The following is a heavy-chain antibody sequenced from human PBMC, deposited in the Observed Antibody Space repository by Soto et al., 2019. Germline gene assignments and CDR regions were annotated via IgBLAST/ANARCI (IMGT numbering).Heavy chain of an antibody. CDR1: GGSISSGNYY. CDR3: ATMGTPATGLYYFDF. V-gene: IGHV4-30-4*01. D-gene: IGHD2-15*01. J-gene: IGHJ4*02. CDR2: ISYSGSA. Sequence: QVQLQESGPGLVKPSQTLSLTCTVSGGSISSGNYYWSWIRQPPGKGLEWIGFISYSGSAHYNPSLKSRFNMSVDTSKKQSSLNLSFVTAADTAVYYCATMGTPATGLYYFDFWGQGTLFTVSS.